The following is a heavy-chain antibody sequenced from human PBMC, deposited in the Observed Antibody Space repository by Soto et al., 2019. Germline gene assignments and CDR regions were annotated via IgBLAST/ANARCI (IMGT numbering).Heavy chain of an antibody. Sequence: KPSETLSLTCAVYGGSFSGYYWSWIRQPPGKGLEWIGEINHSGSTNYNPSLKSRVTISVDTSKNQFSLKLSSVTAADTAVYYCARGPYCSSTSCRRHWFDPWGQGTLVTVPS. CDR3: ARGPYCSSTSCRRHWFDP. J-gene: IGHJ5*02. D-gene: IGHD2-2*01. V-gene: IGHV4-34*01. CDR1: GGSFSGYY. CDR2: INHSGST.